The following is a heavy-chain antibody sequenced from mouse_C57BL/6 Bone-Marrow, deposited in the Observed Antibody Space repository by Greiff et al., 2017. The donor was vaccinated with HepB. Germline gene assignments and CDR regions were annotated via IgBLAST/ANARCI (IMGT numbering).Heavy chain of an antibody. CDR1: GFSLSTFGMG. J-gene: IGHJ1*03. Sequence: QVTLKVSGPGILQPSQTLSLTCSFSGFSLSTFGMGVGWIRQPSGKGLEWLAHIWWDDDKYYNPALKSRLTISKDTSKNQVFLKIANVDTADTATYYCAPYYYGSSPWYFDVWGTGTTVTVSS. CDR3: APYYYGSSPWYFDV. D-gene: IGHD1-1*01. CDR2: IWWDDDK. V-gene: IGHV8-8*01.